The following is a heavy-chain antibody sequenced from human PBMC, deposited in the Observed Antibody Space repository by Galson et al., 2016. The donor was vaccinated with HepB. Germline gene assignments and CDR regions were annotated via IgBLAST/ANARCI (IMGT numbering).Heavy chain of an antibody. J-gene: IGHJ4*02. CDR1: GYTFTNYG. D-gene: IGHD3-10*01. CDR2: ISAYNGDT. V-gene: IGHV1-18*01. Sequence: SVKVSCKASGYTFTNYGISWVRQAPGQGLEWMGWISAYNGDTGSAQKPQGRVTMTTDTSTSTAYMELRSLRSVDTAVYYCARGYYASGRSHFDNWGQGTLVTVSS. CDR3: ARGYYASGRSHFDN.